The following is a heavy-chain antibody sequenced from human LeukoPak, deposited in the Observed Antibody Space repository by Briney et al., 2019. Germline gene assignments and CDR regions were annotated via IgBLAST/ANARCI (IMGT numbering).Heavy chain of an antibody. J-gene: IGHJ3*02. Sequence: SETLSLTCTVSGGSISSYYWSWIRQPPGKGLEWIGYIYYSGSTNYNPSLKSRVTISVDTSKNQFSLKLSPVTAADTAVYYCARSILDAFDIWGQGTMVTVSS. CDR1: GGSISSYY. CDR3: ARSILDAFDI. D-gene: IGHD6-6*01. V-gene: IGHV4-59*01. CDR2: IYYSGST.